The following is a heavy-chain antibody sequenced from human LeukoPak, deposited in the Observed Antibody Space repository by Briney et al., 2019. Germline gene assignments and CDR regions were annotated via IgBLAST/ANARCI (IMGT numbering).Heavy chain of an antibody. V-gene: IGHV3-21*01. CDR2: ISSGSSYI. J-gene: IGHJ3*02. Sequence: GGSLRLSCAASGFTFSSYSMNWVRQAPRKGLEWVSSISSGSSYIYYADSVKGRFTISRDNAKNPLYLQMNSLRAEDTAVYYCARDVTSSSWSSDIWGQGTMVTVSS. CDR3: ARDVTSSSWSSDI. CDR1: GFTFSSYS. D-gene: IGHD6-13*01.